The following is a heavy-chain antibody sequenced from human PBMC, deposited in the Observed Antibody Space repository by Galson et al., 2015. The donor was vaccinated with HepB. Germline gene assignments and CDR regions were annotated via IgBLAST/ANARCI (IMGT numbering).Heavy chain of an antibody. Sequence: SLRLSCAASGVTFSDYYMSWIRQAPGKGLEWVSYISSSSSYTNYAYYVKGRFTISTDNAKNSLYLQLNSLRAEDTTVYYCARGQLKSYFDYWGQGTLVTVSS. J-gene: IGHJ4*02. CDR3: ARGQLKSYFDY. V-gene: IGHV3-11*06. CDR2: ISSSSSYT. D-gene: IGHD1-1*01. CDR1: GVTFSDYY.